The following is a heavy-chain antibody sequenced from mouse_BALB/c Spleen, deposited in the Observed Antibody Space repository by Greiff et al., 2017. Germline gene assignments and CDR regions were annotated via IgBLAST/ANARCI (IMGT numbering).Heavy chain of an antibody. V-gene: IGHV5-12-1*01. D-gene: IGHD2-1*01. Sequence: EVKLVESGGGLVKPGGSLKLSCAASGFAFSSYDMSWVRQTPEKRLEWVAYISSGGGSTYYPDTVKGRFTISRDNAKNTLYLQMSSLKSEDTAMYYCARLGGNYAWFAYWGQGTLVTVSA. CDR1: GFAFSSYD. J-gene: IGHJ3*01. CDR2: ISSGGGST. CDR3: ARLGGNYAWFAY.